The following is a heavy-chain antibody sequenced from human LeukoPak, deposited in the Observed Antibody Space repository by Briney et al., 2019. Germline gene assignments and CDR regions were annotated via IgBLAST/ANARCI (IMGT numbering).Heavy chain of an antibody. J-gene: IGHJ4*02. CDR2: INHSGST. Sequence: SETLSLTCAVYGGSFSGYYWSRIRQPPGKGLEWIGEINHSGSTNYNPSLKSRVIISVDASKNQFSLKLSSVTAADTAVYYCARGGWELPEGSLDYWGQGTLVTVSS. D-gene: IGHD1-26*01. CDR1: GGSFSGYY. CDR3: ARGGWELPEGSLDY. V-gene: IGHV4-34*01.